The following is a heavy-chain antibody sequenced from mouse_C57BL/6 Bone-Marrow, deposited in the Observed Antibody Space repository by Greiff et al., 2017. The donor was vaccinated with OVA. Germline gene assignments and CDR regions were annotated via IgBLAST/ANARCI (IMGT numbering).Heavy chain of an antibody. CDR3: AGGLRRYFDY. J-gene: IGHJ2*01. CDR1: GDARTYYD. CDR2: INPNNGGT. D-gene: IGHD2-4*01. V-gene: IGHV1-26*01. Sequence: VQLQQSGPELVKPGASVKISGLAWGDARTYYDMNWVKQSHGKSLEWIGDINPNNGGTSYNQKFTGKATLTVDKSSSTAYMELRSLTSEDSAVYYCAGGLRRYFDYWGQGTTLTVSS.